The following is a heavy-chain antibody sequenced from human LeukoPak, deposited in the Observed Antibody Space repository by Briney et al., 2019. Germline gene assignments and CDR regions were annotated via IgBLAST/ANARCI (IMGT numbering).Heavy chain of an antibody. Sequence: GSPQLFCATSGFNFSSSSNNWGRRPPGEGVGGVSSISSGSSYIYYADSVKGRFTISRDNAKNSLYLQMNSLRAEDTAVYYCAATYYYDGSGDYWGQGTLVTVS. V-gene: IGHV3-21*01. CDR2: ISSGSSYI. D-gene: IGHD3-22*01. CDR3: AATYYYDGSGDY. J-gene: IGHJ4*02. CDR1: GFNFSSSS.